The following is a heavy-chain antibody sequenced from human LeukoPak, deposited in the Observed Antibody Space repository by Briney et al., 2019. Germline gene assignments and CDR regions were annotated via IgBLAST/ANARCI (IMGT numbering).Heavy chain of an antibody. CDR3: ARAYYGDSSPFDY. D-gene: IGHD4-17*01. CDR1: GGSISSYY. J-gene: IGHJ4*02. CDR2: IYHSGST. V-gene: IGHV4-59*12. Sequence: SETLCLTCTVSGGSISSYYWSWIRQPPGKGLEWIGEIYHSGSTNYNPSLKSRVTISVDKSKNQFSLKLSSVTAADTAVYYCARAYYGDSSPFDYWGQGTLVTVSS.